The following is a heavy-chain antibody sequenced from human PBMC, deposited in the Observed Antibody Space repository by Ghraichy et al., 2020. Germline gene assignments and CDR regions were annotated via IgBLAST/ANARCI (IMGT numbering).Heavy chain of an antibody. Sequence: GGSLRLSCTASGFIFTSYAMSWVRQAPGKGLEWVIVISGSGGATYYADSVRGRFTISRDNSKDTLYLQMDSLRAEDTAIYYCAKGRAGFDYWGQGSLVTVSS. V-gene: IGHV3-23*01. CDR3: AKGRAGFDY. CDR2: ISGSGGAT. D-gene: IGHD1-1*01. CDR1: GFIFTSYA. J-gene: IGHJ4*02.